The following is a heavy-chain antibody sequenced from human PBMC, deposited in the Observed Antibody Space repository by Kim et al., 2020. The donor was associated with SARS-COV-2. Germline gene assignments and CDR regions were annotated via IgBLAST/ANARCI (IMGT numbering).Heavy chain of an antibody. D-gene: IGHD6-19*01. Sequence: ASVKVSCKVSGYTLTELSMHWVRQAPGKGLEWMGGFDPEDGETIYAQKFQGRVTMTEDTSTDTAYMELSSLRSEDTAVYYCATPRGSSGHQILGYFDYWGQGTLVTVSS. CDR1: GYTLTELS. CDR3: ATPRGSSGHQILGYFDY. CDR2: FDPEDGET. J-gene: IGHJ4*02. V-gene: IGHV1-24*01.